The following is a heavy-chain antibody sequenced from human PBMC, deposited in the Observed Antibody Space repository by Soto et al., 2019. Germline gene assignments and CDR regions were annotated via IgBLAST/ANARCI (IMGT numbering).Heavy chain of an antibody. CDR1: GFTFSSYS. J-gene: IGHJ4*02. V-gene: IGHV3-48*01. D-gene: IGHD4-17*01. CDR3: AREVGTYDYGSSRWGTFDY. CDR2: ISSSSSTI. Sequence: GSLRLSCAASGFTFSSYSMNWVRQAPGKGLEWVSYISSSSSTIYYADSVKGRFTISRDNAKNSLYLQMNSLRAEDTAVYYCAREVGTYDYGSSRWGTFDYWGQGTLVTVSS.